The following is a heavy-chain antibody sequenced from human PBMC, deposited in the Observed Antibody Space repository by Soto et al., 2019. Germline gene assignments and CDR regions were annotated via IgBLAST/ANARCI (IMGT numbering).Heavy chain of an antibody. Sequence: PSETLSLTCTVSGGSISSYFYIWVRQPPGKGLEWIGSVYYTGTTDYNPSLKSRVTISVDTSKTQFSLNLRSVTAADTAVYYCARDLAAVPRAFDYWRRGTQVTVSS. CDR2: VYYTGTT. V-gene: IGHV4-59*01. CDR1: GGSISSYF. D-gene: IGHD6-13*01. J-gene: IGHJ4*02. CDR3: ARDLAAVPRAFDY.